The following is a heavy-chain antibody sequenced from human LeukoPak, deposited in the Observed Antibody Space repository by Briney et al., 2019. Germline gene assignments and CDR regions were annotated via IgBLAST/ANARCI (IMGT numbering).Heavy chain of an antibody. Sequence: ASVKVSCKASGYTFTGYYMHWVRQAPGQGLEWMGIINPTGGSTSHAQKFQGRVTMTRDTSTSTVYMELSSLRSEDTAVYYCARKGSSSCFDYWGQGTLVTVSS. D-gene: IGHD6-6*01. CDR3: ARKGSSSCFDY. CDR1: GYTFTGYY. CDR2: INPTGGST. J-gene: IGHJ4*02. V-gene: IGHV1-46*01.